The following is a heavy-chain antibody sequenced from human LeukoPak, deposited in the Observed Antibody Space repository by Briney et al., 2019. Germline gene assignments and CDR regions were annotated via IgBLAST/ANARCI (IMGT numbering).Heavy chain of an antibody. CDR3: ASTSPKYYYESSGYYSLFDN. CDR2: IYYSGST. V-gene: IGHV4-59*12. D-gene: IGHD3-22*01. Sequence: SETLSLTCTVSGGSTSSYYWSWIRQPPGKGLEWIGYIYYSGSTYYNPSLRSRVTISVDTSKNQFSLKLSSVTAADTALYYCASTSPKYYYESSGYYSLFDNWGQGTLVTVSS. J-gene: IGHJ4*02. CDR1: GGSTSSYY.